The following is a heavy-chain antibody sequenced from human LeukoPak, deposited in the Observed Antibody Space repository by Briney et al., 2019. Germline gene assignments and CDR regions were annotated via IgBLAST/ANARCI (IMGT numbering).Heavy chain of an antibody. Sequence: GGSLRLSCAASGFTFSSYAMSWVRQAPGKGLEWVSAISGRGGSTYYADSVKGRFTISRDNSKNTLYLQMNSLRAEDTAVYYCAQADSGSYPIDYWGQGTLDTVSS. V-gene: IGHV3-23*01. CDR1: GFTFSSYA. CDR2: ISGRGGST. CDR3: AQADSGSYPIDY. J-gene: IGHJ4*01. D-gene: IGHD1-26*01.